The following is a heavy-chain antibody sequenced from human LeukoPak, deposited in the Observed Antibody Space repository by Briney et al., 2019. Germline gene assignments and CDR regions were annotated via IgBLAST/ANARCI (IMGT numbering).Heavy chain of an antibody. J-gene: IGHJ3*02. CDR1: GGSISSSSYY. CDR2: IYYSGST. V-gene: IGHV4-39*01. Sequence: SETLSLTCTVSGGSISSSSYYWGWIRQPPGKGLEWIGSIYYSGSTYYNPSLKSRVTISVDTSKNQFSLKLSSVTAADTAVYYCARLKSYYDILTGYYRPGAFDIWGQGTMVTVSS. CDR3: ARLKSYYDILTGYYRPGAFDI. D-gene: IGHD3-9*01.